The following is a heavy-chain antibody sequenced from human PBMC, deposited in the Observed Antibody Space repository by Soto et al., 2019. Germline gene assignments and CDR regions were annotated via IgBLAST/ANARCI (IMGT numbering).Heavy chain of an antibody. CDR3: ARDEPNYDFWSGQDY. Sequence: EVQLVESGGGLVKPGGSLRLSCAASGFTFSSYSMNWVRQAPGKGLEWVSSISSSSSYIYYADSVKGRFTISRDNAKNSLYLQINSLRAEDTAVYYCARDEPNYDFWSGQDYWGQGTLVTVSS. D-gene: IGHD3-3*01. V-gene: IGHV3-21*01. CDR2: ISSSSSYI. J-gene: IGHJ4*02. CDR1: GFTFSSYS.